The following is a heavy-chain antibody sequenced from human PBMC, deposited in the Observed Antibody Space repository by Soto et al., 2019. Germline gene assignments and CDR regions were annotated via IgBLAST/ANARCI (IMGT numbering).Heavy chain of an antibody. CDR1: GGTFSSYA. CDR3: ARDGIAARLTYYYYGMDV. CDR2: IIPIFGTA. J-gene: IGHJ6*02. V-gene: IGHV1-69*12. D-gene: IGHD6-6*01. Sequence: QVQLVQSGAEVKKPGSSVKVSCKASGGTFSSYAISWVRQAPGQGLEWMGGIIPIFGTANYAQKFQGRVTITADESTSTAYMELSSLRSEDTAVYYCARDGIAARLTYYYYGMDVWGQGTTVTVSS.